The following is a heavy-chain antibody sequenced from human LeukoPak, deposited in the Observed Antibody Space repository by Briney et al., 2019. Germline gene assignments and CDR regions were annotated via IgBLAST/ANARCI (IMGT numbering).Heavy chain of an antibody. Sequence: GRSLRLSCAASGFTFSSYGMHWVRQAPGKGLEWVAVIWYDGSNKYYADSVKGRFTISRDNSKNTLYLQMNSLRAEDTAVYYCAKDRGITIFGVVTDYWGQGTLVTVSS. CDR1: GFTFSSYG. CDR2: IWYDGSNK. CDR3: AKDRGITIFGVVTDY. V-gene: IGHV3-33*06. D-gene: IGHD3-3*01. J-gene: IGHJ4*02.